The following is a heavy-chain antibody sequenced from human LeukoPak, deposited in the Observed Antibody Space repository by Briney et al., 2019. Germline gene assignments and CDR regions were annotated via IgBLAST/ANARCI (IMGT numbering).Heavy chain of an antibody. V-gene: IGHV2-5*02. J-gene: IGHJ4*02. CDR2: IYWDDDK. D-gene: IGHD3-10*01. CDR3: AHISYYGSGSHFDY. CDR1: GFSLSTSGVG. Sequence: ESGPTLVKPTQTLTLTCTFSGFSLSTSGVGVGWIRQPPGKALEWLALIYWDDDKRYSPSLKSRLTITKDTSKNQVVLTMTNMDPVDTATYNCAHISYYGSGSHFDYWGQGTLVTVSS.